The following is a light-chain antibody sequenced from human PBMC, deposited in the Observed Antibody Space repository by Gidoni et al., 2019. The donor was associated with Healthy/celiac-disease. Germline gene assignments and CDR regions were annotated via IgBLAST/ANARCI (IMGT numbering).Light chain of an antibody. J-gene: IGKJ3*01. Sequence: DIQMPQSPSSLSASVGDRVTITCRASQSISSYLNWYQQKPGKAPKLLIYAASSLQSGVPSRFSGSGSGTDFTLTISSLQPEDFATYYCQQSYSTPFTFGPGIKVDIK. CDR2: AAS. CDR3: QQSYSTPFT. V-gene: IGKV1-39*01. CDR1: QSISSY.